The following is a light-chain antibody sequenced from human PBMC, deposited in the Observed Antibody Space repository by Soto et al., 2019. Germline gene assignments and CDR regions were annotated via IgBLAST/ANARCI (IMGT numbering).Light chain of an antibody. CDR2: SAS. J-gene: IGKJ1*01. Sequence: VMTQSPATLSVSPGERATLSCRASQSVGSNLAWYQQKPGQAPRLLIYSASIRAAGIPARFSASGTGTDFTLTISDVQPEDFAVYYCHQRQSWPRTFGQGTKVDIK. CDR1: QSVGSN. CDR3: HQRQSWPRT. V-gene: IGKV3D-15*03.